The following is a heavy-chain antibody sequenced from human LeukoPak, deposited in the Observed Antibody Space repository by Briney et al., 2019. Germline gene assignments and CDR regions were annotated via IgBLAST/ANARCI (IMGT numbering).Heavy chain of an antibody. CDR3: ATGAKSGYEY. V-gene: IGHV3-74*01. CDR1: GFTFSAYW. D-gene: IGHD5-12*01. Sequence: GGSLRLSCAASGFTFSAYWMRWVRQVPGKGPVWVSFIKSDERTTNYADSVKGRFTISRDNARNTVDLQMNNLRADDTAVYYCATGAKSGYEYWGQGTLVTASS. CDR2: IKSDERTT. J-gene: IGHJ4*02.